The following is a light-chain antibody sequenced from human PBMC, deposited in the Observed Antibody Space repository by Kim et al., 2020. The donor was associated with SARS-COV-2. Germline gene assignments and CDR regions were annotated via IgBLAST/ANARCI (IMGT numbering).Light chain of an antibody. V-gene: IGKV1-6*01. J-gene: IGKJ2*01. CDR1: QGIRND. CDR3: LQDYNYPYT. Sequence: SASVGDRVTITCRASQGIRNDLGWYQQKPGKAPKLLIYAASSLQSGVPSWFSGSGSGTDFTLTISSLQPEDFATYYCLQDYNYPYTFGQGTKLEI. CDR2: AAS.